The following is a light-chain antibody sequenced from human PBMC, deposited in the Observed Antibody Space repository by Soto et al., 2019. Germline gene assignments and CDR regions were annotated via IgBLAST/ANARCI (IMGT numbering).Light chain of an antibody. V-gene: IGLV2-23*02. J-gene: IGLJ1*01. Sequence: QSVLTQPASVSGSPGQSITISCTVGSYNFVSWYQQHPGKAPKVLIYEVSKRPSGVSDRFSGSKSGNTASLTISGLQAEDEADYYCCSDAGRSTYVLGTGTKVTVL. CDR1: GSYNF. CDR3: CSDAGRSTYV. CDR2: EVS.